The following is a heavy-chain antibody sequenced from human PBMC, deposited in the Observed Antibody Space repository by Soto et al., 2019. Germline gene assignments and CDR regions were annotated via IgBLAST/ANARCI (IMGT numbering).Heavy chain of an antibody. CDR1: GYTFTSYW. J-gene: IGHJ6*02. CDR3: AAGIVVVPAASAYYYGMDV. Sequence: GESLKISCKGSGYTFTSYWIGWVRQMPGKGLEWMGIIDPGDSDTRYSPSFQGQVTISADKSISTAYLQWSSLKASDTAMYYCAAGIVVVPAASAYYYGMDVWGQGTTVTVSS. CDR2: IDPGDSDT. D-gene: IGHD2-2*01. V-gene: IGHV5-51*01.